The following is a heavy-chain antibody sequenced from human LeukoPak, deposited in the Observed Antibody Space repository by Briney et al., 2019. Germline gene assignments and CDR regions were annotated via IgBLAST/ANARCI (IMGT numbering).Heavy chain of an antibody. J-gene: IGHJ5*02. CDR1: GGSISSGDYY. Sequence: SETLSLTCTVSGGSISSGDYYWSWIRQPPGKGLEWIGYIYYSGSTYYNPSLKSRVTISVDTSKNQFSLKLSSVTAADAAVYYCARKLRFLEWLPYARWFDPWGQGTLVTVSS. D-gene: IGHD3-3*01. CDR2: IYYSGST. CDR3: ARKLRFLEWLPYARWFDP. V-gene: IGHV4-30-4*08.